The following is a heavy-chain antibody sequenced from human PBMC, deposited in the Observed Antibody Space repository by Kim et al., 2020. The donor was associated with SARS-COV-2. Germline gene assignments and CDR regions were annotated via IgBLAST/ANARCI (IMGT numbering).Heavy chain of an antibody. CDR2: IYYSGST. CDR3: ERHGGGYGDSDFDY. D-gene: IGHD4-17*01. V-gene: IGHV4-59*08. CDR1: GGSISSYY. Sequence: SETLSLTCTVSGGSISSYYWSWVRQPPGKGLEWIGYIYYSGSTNYNPSRKSRVTISVDTSKNQFFLKLSSVTAADTAESYCERHGGGYGDSDFDYWGQGTLVTVSS. J-gene: IGHJ4*02.